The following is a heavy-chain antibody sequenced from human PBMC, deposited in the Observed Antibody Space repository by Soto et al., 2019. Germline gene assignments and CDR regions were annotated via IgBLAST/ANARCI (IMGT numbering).Heavy chain of an antibody. J-gene: IGHJ4*02. CDR1: GFTFSDHY. D-gene: IGHD5-12*01. CDR3: TRVRGYVGSDLGNYFDY. CDR2: VRAKGDSYST. Sequence: EVQLVESGGGLVQPGGSLRLSCAASGFTFSDHYMDWVRQAPGKGLEWIGRVRAKGDSYSTEYAASVKGRFSISRDDLKNAVYLQMTNLESEDTAVYDCTRVRGYVGSDLGNYFDYWGQGTRVTVSS. V-gene: IGHV3-72*01.